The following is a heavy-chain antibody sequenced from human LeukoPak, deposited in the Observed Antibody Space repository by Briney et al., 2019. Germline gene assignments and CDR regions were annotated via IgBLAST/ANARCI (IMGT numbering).Heavy chain of an antibody. J-gene: IGHJ5*02. CDR3: ARGDILTDYSFDP. CDR1: GFTFSNYD. Sequence: GGSLRLSCAASGFTFSNYDMDWVRQATGKGLEWVSGIGTTGDTYYPASVKGRFTISRENAKNSLYLQMNSLRAGDTAVYYCARGDILTDYSFDPWGQGTLVIVSS. CDR2: IGTTGDT. V-gene: IGHV3-13*04. D-gene: IGHD3-9*01.